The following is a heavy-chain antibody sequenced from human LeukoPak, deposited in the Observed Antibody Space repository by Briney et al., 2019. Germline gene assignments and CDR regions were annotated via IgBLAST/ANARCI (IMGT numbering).Heavy chain of an antibody. J-gene: IGHJ6*03. Sequence: PGGSLRLSCAASGFSFSGYGMHWVRQAPGKGLEWVAFIRYGGSNEYYADSVKGRFTISRDKSKNTLSLQMNGLRDEDTAVYYCAEVMPPGRIRFYSYYMDVWGKGTTVSVS. CDR2: IRYGGSNE. CDR1: GFSFSGYG. D-gene: IGHD2-15*01. CDR3: AEVMPPGRIRFYSYYMDV. V-gene: IGHV3-30*02.